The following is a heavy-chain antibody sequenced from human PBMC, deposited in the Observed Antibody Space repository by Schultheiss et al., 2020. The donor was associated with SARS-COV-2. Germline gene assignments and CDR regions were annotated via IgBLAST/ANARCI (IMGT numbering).Heavy chain of an antibody. CDR3: ARDLSGGHDY. CDR1: GFTFSNYW. V-gene: IGHV3-74*01. D-gene: IGHD2-15*01. Sequence: GESLKISCAASGFTFSNYWMHWVRQVPGKGLVWVSRINEDGSIINYADSVKGRFTISRDNAKNSLSLQMSSLRAEDTAIYYCARDLSGGHDYWGQGTLVTVSS. CDR2: INEDGSII. J-gene: IGHJ4*02.